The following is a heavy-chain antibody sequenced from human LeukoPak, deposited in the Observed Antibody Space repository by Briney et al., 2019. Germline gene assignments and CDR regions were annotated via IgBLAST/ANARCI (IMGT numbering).Heavy chain of an antibody. CDR2: ISWNSGSI. CDR1: GFTFSSYG. CDR3: AKDMRGLRWPLGAFDI. Sequence: GGSLRLSCAASGFTFSSYGMHWVRQAPGKGLEWVSGISWNSGSIGYADSVKGRFTISRDNAKNSLYLQMNSLRAEDTALYYCAKDMRGLRWPLGAFDIWGQGTMVTVSS. J-gene: IGHJ3*02. V-gene: IGHV3-9*01. D-gene: IGHD4-23*01.